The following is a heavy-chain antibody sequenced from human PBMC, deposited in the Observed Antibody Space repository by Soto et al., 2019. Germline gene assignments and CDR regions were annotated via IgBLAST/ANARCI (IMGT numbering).Heavy chain of an antibody. V-gene: IGHV3-30*18. Sequence: QVQLVESGGGVVQPRRSLRLSCAASGFTFSSYGMHWVRQAPGKGLEWVAVISYDGSNKYYADSVKGRFTISRDNSKNTLYLQMNSLRAEDTAVYYCAKVATVTQLRPFDIWGQGTMVTVSS. CDR1: GFTFSSYG. D-gene: IGHD4-17*01. CDR3: AKVATVTQLRPFDI. CDR2: ISYDGSNK. J-gene: IGHJ3*02.